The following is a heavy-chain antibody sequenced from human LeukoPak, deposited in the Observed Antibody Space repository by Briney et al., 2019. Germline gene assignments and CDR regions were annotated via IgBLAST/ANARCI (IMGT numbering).Heavy chain of an antibody. Sequence: SETLSLTRTVSDGSISDYYRGWIRQPPGKGLEWIGYFYNSGRSTYNPSLKSRVTISADTSKNHFSLKLNSVTTADTAVYYCTRGAGWLIDYWGQGILVTVSS. D-gene: IGHD3-16*01. CDR1: DGSISDYY. V-gene: IGHV4-59*01. CDR3: TRGAGWLIDY. J-gene: IGHJ4*02. CDR2: FYNSGRS.